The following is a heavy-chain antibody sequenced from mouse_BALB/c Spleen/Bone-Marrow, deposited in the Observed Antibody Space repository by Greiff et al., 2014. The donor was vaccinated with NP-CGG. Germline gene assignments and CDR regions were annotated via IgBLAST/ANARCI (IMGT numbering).Heavy chain of an antibody. D-gene: IGHD2-10*02. CDR2: ISSGGSYT. J-gene: IGHJ2*01. Sequence: VQLKESGGDLVKPGGSLKLSCAASGFTFSSYGMSWVRQTPDKRLEWVATISSGGSYTYYPDSVKGRFTISRDNAKNTLCLQMSSLKSEDTAMYYCESQYGNYWDYFDYWGQGTTLTVSS. V-gene: IGHV5-6*01. CDR1: GFTFSSYG. CDR3: ESQYGNYWDYFDY.